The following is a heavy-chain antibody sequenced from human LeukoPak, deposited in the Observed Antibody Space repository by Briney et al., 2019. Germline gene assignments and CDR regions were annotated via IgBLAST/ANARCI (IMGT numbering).Heavy chain of an antibody. CDR1: GFTFSSYW. Sequence: GALRLSFAASGFTFSSYWMRWVRPAPGKGVGGVGRIKSKTDDETTDYAAPVKGRFSISRDDSKNTLYLQMNSLKAEDTAVYYCATLYYGAGRPIAWGQGTTVTVSS. CDR2: IKSKTDDETT. D-gene: IGHD3-10*01. CDR3: ATLYYGAGRPIA. V-gene: IGHV3-15*01. J-gene: IGHJ6*02.